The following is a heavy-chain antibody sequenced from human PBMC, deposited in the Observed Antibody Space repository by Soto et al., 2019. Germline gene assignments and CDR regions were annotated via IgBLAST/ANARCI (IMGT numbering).Heavy chain of an antibody. J-gene: IGHJ5*02. V-gene: IGHV2-26*01. Sequence: QVTLKESGPVLVKPTETLTLRCTVSGLSITDSEMGVSWIRQPPGQPLEWLAHIDSSGEKSYRTFLKSRLAISKDTSKSQTVLTMTNMDPAETATYYCARRHLAVAVSPWFDPWGQGTPVTVSS. CDR2: IDSSGEK. D-gene: IGHD6-19*01. CDR1: GLSITDSEMG. CDR3: ARRHLAVAVSPWFDP.